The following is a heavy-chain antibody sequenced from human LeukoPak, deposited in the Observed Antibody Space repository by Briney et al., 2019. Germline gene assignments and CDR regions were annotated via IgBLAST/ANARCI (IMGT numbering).Heavy chain of an antibody. Sequence: GGSLRLSCAASGFTFSSYAMSWVGQATGKGLELVSAISGSGGSTYYADSVKGRFTISRDNSKNTLYLQMNSLRAEDTAVYYCAKGSCSSTSCRIDYWGQGTLVTVSS. CDR2: ISGSGGST. CDR1: GFTFSSYA. J-gene: IGHJ4*02. V-gene: IGHV3-23*01. D-gene: IGHD2-2*01. CDR3: AKGSCSSTSCRIDY.